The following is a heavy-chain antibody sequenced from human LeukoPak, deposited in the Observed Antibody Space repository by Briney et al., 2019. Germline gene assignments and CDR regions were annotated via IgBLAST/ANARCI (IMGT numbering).Heavy chain of an antibody. J-gene: IGHJ5*02. Sequence: PSETLSLTCAVYGGSFSGYYWSWIRQPPGKGLEWIGEINHSGSTNYNPSLKTLVTISVDTSKNQFSLKLSSVTAADTAVYYCARTAGIVGATADWFDPWGQGTLVTVSS. CDR1: GGSFSGYY. CDR2: INHSGST. CDR3: ARTAGIVGATADWFDP. V-gene: IGHV4-34*01. D-gene: IGHD1-26*01.